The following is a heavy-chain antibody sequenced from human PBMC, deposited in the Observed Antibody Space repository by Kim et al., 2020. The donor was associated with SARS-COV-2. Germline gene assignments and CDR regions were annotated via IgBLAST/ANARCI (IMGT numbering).Heavy chain of an antibody. CDR3: AKARGGDICGWNFDF. CDR2: IIKNAAST. J-gene: IGHJ5*01. CDR1: GFTFADYG. Sequence: GGSLRLSCAASGFTFADYGMTWVRQAPGKGLEWVSTIIKNAASTFYADSVRGRFTISRDNSKNRLYLQMNSLRAEDTAVYYCAKARGGDICGWNFDFW. D-gene: IGHD6-19*01. V-gene: IGHV3-23*01.